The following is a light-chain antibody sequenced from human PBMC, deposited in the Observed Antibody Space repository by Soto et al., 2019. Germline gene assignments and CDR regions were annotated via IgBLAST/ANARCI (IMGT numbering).Light chain of an antibody. V-gene: IGKV3-11*01. J-gene: IGKJ4*01. Sequence: EIVLTQSPATLSLSPGERATLSCRASQSVSSYLAWYQQKPGQAPRLLIYDASNRATGIPARFSGSGSGTDFTLTISSLEPEDVAVYYCQQRRGTCGGGTKVEIK. CDR3: QQRRGT. CDR1: QSVSSY. CDR2: DAS.